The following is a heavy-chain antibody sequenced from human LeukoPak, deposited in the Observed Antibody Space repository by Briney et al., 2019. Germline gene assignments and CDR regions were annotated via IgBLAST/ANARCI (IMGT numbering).Heavy chain of an antibody. CDR1: GGSFSGYY. J-gene: IGHJ6*03. V-gene: IGHV4-34*01. CDR2: INHSGST. Sequence: PSETLSLTCAVYGGSFSGYYWSWIRQPPGKGLEWIGEINHSGSTNYNPSLKSRVTISVDMSKNQFSLKLSSVTAADTAVYYCARSFSYYYYYMDVWGKGTTVTVSS. CDR3: ARSFSYYYYYMDV.